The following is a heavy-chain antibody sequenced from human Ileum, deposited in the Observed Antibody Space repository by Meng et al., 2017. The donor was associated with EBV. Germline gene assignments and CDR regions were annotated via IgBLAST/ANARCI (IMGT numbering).Heavy chain of an antibody. V-gene: IGHV4-4*02. CDR1: GCRIRRSTV. J-gene: IGHJ4*02. Sequence: GPGRGLVTRTLTPPLACSGCRIRRSTVSSCCLQPPGKELQWIGEIYQSESTNYNPSLNSRVTISVDKAKNQLSLNLISLTAADTAVYYCARVGQWLPIDYWGQGTLVTVFS. D-gene: IGHD6-19*01. CDR2: IYQSEST. CDR3: ARVGQWLPIDY.